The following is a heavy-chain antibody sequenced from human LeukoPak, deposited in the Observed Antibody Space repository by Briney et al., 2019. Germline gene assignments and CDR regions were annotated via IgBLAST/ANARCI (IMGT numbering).Heavy chain of an antibody. CDR1: GGSISSYY. CDR2: ISYSGST. D-gene: IGHD1-26*01. J-gene: IGHJ4*02. CDR3: AREYEVVESSGSRSYFEY. V-gene: IGHV4-59*01. Sequence: PSETLSLTCTVSGGSISSYYWSWIRQPPGKGLEWIGYISYSGSTNYNPSLKSRVTISVDTSKNQFSLKLSSVTAADTAVYYCAREYEVVESSGSRSYFEYWGQGTLVTVAS.